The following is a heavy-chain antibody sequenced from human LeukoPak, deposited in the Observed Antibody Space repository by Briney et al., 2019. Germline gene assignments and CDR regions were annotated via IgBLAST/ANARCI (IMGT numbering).Heavy chain of an antibody. Sequence: ASVKVSCKASGGTFSSYAISWVRQAPGQGLEWMGRIIPIFGTANYAQKFQGRVTITTDESTSIAYMELSSLRSDDTAVYYCARDRGMATIKPFDYWGQGTLVTVSS. CDR3: ARDRGMATIKPFDY. J-gene: IGHJ4*02. D-gene: IGHD5-24*01. CDR1: GGTFSSYA. CDR2: IIPIFGTA. V-gene: IGHV1-69*05.